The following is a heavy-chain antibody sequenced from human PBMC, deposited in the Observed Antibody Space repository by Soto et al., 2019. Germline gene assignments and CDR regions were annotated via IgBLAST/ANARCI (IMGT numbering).Heavy chain of an antibody. CDR1: GFTFSSYV. CDR3: AKKGYCSGGRCYAFDY. CDR2: ISSSGVVT. Sequence: SLRLSCTASGFTFSSYVMSWVRQAPGQGLEWVSSISSSGVVTYYADSVKGRFTISRDNSKNTLYLQMNSLRVEDTAVYYCAKKGYCSGGRCYAFDYWGQG. D-gene: IGHD2-15*01. J-gene: IGHJ4*02. V-gene: IGHV3-23*01.